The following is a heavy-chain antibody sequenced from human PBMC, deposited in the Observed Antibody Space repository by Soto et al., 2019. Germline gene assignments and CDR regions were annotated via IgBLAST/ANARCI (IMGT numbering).Heavy chain of an antibody. CDR1: GGSFSGYY. CDR3: ARVWGTTVTTVGPGDYYYMDV. CDR2: INHSGST. D-gene: IGHD4-17*01. J-gene: IGHJ6*03. Sequence: SETLSLTCAVYGGSFSGYYWSWIRQPPGKGLEWIGEINHSGSTNYNPSLKSRVTISVDTSKNQFYLKLSSVTAADTAVYYCARVWGTTVTTVGPGDYYYMDVWGKGTTVTVSS. V-gene: IGHV4-34*01.